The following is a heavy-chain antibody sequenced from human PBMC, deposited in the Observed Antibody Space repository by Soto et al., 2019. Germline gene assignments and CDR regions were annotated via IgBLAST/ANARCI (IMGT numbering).Heavy chain of an antibody. CDR2: IYYSGST. D-gene: IGHD5-18*01. CDR1: GGSISSGGYY. CDR3: ARETATAMVTSHFDY. V-gene: IGHV4-31*03. J-gene: IGHJ4*02. Sequence: QVQLQESGPGLVKPSQTLSLTCTVSGGSISSGGYYWSWIRQHPGKGLEWIGYIYYSGSTYYNPSLKRRVTISVDTSKNHFSLKLSSVTAAATAVYYCARETATAMVTSHFDYWGQGTLVTVSS.